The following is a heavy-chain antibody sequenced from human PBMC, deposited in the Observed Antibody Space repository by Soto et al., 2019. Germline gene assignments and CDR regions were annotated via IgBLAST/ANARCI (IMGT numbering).Heavy chain of an antibody. V-gene: IGHV3-21*06. CDR2: ITSSNTYI. CDR3: VRDLLEGYGHARQPDY. J-gene: IGHJ4*02. Sequence: GSLRLSCVASGFTFRAYSMSWVRQAPGQGLEWVASITSSNTYIYYTRSVEGRFTISRDDAKNSLHLQMNTLRAEDTAVYYCVRDLLEGYGHARQPDYWGQGTLVTVSS. CDR1: GFTFRAYS. D-gene: IGHD2-15*01.